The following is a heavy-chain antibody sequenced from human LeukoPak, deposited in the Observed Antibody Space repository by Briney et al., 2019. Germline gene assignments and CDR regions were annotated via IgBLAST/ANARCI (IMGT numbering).Heavy chain of an antibody. J-gene: IGHJ4*02. CDR2: INHRGST. Sequence: PSETLSLTCAVYGGSFSGYYWTWIRQPPGRGLEWSGEINHRGSTHDNPSLKSRITISVDTSKSQFSLKLSSVTAADTAMYYCARGPDPYWGQGTLVSVSS. CDR1: GGSFSGYY. CDR3: ARGPDPY. V-gene: IGHV4-34*01.